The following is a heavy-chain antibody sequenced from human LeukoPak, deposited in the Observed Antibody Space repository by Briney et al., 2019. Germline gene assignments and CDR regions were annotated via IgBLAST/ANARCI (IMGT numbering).Heavy chain of an antibody. CDR2: ISGSGGST. CDR3: ARFAAGGSYYYYMDV. J-gene: IGHJ6*03. Sequence: GGSLRLSFAASGFTFNSYAMSWVRQAPGKGLEWVSAISGSGGSTYYADSVKGRFTISRDNAKNSLYLQMNSLRADDTAVYYCARFAAGGSYYYYMDVWGKGTTVTVSS. D-gene: IGHD3-10*01. V-gene: IGHV3-23*01. CDR1: GFTFNSYA.